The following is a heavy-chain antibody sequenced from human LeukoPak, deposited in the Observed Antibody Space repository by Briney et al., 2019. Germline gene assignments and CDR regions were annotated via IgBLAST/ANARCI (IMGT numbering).Heavy chain of an antibody. J-gene: IGHJ6*02. V-gene: IGHV4-30-2*01. CDR3: ARVPSGSYSVYGMDV. D-gene: IGHD1-26*01. CDR2: IYHSGST. CDR1: GASISSAGHY. Sequence: PSQTLSLTCTVSGASISSAGHYWSWIRQPPGKGLEWIGYIYHSGSTYYNPSLKSRVTISVDRSKSQFSLKLSSVTAADTAVYYCARVPSGSYSVYGMDVWGQGTTVTVSS.